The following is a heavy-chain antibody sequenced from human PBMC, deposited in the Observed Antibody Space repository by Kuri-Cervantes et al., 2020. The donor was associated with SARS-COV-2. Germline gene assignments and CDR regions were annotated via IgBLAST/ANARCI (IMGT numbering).Heavy chain of an antibody. V-gene: IGHV3-30*04. J-gene: IGHJ4*02. Sequence: GESLKISCAASGFAFSSYALHWVRQAPGKGLEWVAVISYDGSNKYYADSVKGRFTISRDNSKNTLYLQMNSLRAEDTAVYDCAKDHHGDYIYYFDYWGQGTLVTVSS. CDR2: ISYDGSNK. CDR3: AKDHHGDYIYYFDY. CDR1: GFAFSSYA. D-gene: IGHD4-17*01.